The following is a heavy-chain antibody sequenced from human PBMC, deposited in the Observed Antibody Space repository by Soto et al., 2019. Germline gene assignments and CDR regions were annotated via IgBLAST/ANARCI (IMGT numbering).Heavy chain of an antibody. J-gene: IGHJ4*02. CDR3: ARDRPPDF. CDR1: GYTFTAYY. V-gene: IGHV1-2*02. CDR2: INPNTGGT. Sequence: ASVKISCKASGYTFTAYYMHWVRQAPGQGREWMGWINPNTGGTNYAQNFQGRVTMTRDTSISTAYMELSRLTSDGTAVYYCARDRPPDFWGQGTPVTVSS. D-gene: IGHD6-6*01.